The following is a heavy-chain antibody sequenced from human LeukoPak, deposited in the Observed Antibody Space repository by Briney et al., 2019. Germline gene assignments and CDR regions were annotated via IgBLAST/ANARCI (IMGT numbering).Heavy chain of an antibody. CDR2: INHSGST. V-gene: IGHV4-34*01. CDR1: GGSISSYY. CDR3: ASSHDYTTQIDY. Sequence: SETLSLTCTVSGGSISSYYWSWIRQPPGKGLEWIGEINHSGSTNYNPSLKSRVTISVDTSKNQFSLKLSSVTAADTAVYYCASSHDYTTQIDYWGQGTLVTVSS. J-gene: IGHJ4*02. D-gene: IGHD4-11*01.